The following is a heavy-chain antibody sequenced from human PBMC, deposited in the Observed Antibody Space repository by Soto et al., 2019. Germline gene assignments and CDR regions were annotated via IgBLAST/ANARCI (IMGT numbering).Heavy chain of an antibody. J-gene: IGHJ5*02. CDR2: MNPNSGAT. Sequence: QVHLVQSGAEVKKPGASVTVSCKASGYTFTSYDINWVRQASGQGLEWMGWMNPNSGATGYAQKFQGRVTMTRNTSISTAYMDLSSLRSDDTAVYYCATNTGPRETWFDPWGQGTLVTVSS. V-gene: IGHV1-8*02. CDR3: ATNTGPRETWFDP. D-gene: IGHD3-10*01. CDR1: GYTFTSYD.